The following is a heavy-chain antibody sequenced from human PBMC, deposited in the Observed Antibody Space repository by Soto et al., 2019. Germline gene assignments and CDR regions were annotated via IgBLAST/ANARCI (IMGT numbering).Heavy chain of an antibody. Sequence: QVQLVESGGGVVQPGRSLRLSCAAAGFTLSSYGMHWVRQAPGKGLEWVSGISGDGSATSYADSLKGRFTVSRDNSKDTLFLQMNTLRVEDTAVYYCAKTRLYDNNDYHRDGFDVWGPGTAVTVS. CDR2: ISGDGSAT. V-gene: IGHV3-NL1*01. CDR3: AKTRLYDNNDYHRDGFDV. J-gene: IGHJ3*01. D-gene: IGHD5-12*01. CDR1: GFTLSSYG.